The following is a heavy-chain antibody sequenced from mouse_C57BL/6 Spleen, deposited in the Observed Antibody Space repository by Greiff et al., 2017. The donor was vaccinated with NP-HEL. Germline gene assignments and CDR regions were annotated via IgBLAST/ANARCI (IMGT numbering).Heavy chain of an antibody. Sequence: ESGPGLVKPSQSLSLTCSVTGYSITSGYYWNWIRQFPGNKLEWMGYISYDGSNNSNPSLKNRISITRDKSKHQFFLKLNSVTTEDTATYYCARDRTGYWGQGTLVTVSA. V-gene: IGHV3-6*01. CDR1: GYSITSGYY. J-gene: IGHJ3*01. CDR3: ARDRTGY. CDR2: ISYDGSN.